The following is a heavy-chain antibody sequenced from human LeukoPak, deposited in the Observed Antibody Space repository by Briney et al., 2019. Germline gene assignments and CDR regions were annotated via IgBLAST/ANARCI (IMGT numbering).Heavy chain of an antibody. CDR3: AKVRETGIAAANLPFDY. D-gene: IGHD6-13*01. CDR1: GFTFSSYG. Sequence: HPGRSLRLSCAASGFTFSSYGMHWVRQAPGKGLEWVAVISYDGSNKYYADSVKGRFTISRDNSKNTLYLQMNSLRAEDTAVYYCAKVRETGIAAANLPFDYWGQGTLVTVSS. V-gene: IGHV3-30*18. CDR2: ISYDGSNK. J-gene: IGHJ4*02.